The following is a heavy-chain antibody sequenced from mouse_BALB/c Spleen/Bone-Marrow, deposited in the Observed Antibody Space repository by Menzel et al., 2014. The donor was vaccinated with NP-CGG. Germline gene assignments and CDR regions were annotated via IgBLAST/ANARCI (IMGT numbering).Heavy chain of an antibody. Sequence: QVQLKESGAELMRPGASVKISCKASGYTFTNYWIVWVKRRPGHGLEWIGEVLPGGGSPNYNEKSKGKATFALDTSSNTSYMQLSSLTSEDSAVYYCGRKGALRAMDYWGQGSPVTVSS. J-gene: IGHJ4*01. CDR2: VLPGGGSP. CDR1: GYTFTNYW. V-gene: IGHV1-9*01. CDR3: GRKGALRAMDY.